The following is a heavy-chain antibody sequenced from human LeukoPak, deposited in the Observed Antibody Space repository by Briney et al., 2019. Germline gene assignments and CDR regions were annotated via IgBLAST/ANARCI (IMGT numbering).Heavy chain of an antibody. CDR1: GYSISSGYY. CDR2: IYHSGST. J-gene: IGHJ4*02. Sequence: SETLSLTCAVSGYSISSGYYWAWIRQPPGKGVEWIGNIYHSGSTFYNPSLKSRVTISLDTSKNQFSLNLTSVTAADTAMYFCARIGYAQLLDYWGQGTLVTVSS. CDR3: ARIGYAQLLDY. V-gene: IGHV4-38-2*01. D-gene: IGHD5-12*01.